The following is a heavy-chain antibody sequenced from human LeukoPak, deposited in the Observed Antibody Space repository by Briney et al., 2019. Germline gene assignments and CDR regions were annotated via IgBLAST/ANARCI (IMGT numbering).Heavy chain of an antibody. V-gene: IGHV4-4*07. CDR1: GGSISSYY. CDR2: IYTSGST. Sequence: SETLSLTCTVSGGSISSYYWSWIRQPAGKGLEWIGRIYTSGSTNYNPSLKSRVTMSVDTSKNQFSLKLSSVTAADTAVYYCARDWGYDSSGYAYFDYWGQGTLVIVSS. CDR3: ARDWGYDSSGYAYFDY. D-gene: IGHD3-22*01. J-gene: IGHJ4*02.